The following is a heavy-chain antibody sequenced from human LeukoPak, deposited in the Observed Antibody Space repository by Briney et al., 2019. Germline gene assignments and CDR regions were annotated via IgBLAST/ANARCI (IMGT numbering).Heavy chain of an antibody. V-gene: IGHV4-30-2*01. CDR2: IYYSGST. Sequence: SETLSLTCTVSSGSISSGLYSWSWIRQPPGKGLEWIGYIYYSGSTYYNPSLRSRVTISADTSKNQFSLELVSVTAADTAVYYCARGWSPASPGTEIWGQGILVTVSS. J-gene: IGHJ4*02. D-gene: IGHD1-1*01. CDR3: ARGWSPASPGTEI. CDR1: SGSISSGLYS.